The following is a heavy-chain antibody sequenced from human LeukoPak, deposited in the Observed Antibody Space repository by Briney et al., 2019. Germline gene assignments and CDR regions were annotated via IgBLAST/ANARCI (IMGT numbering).Heavy chain of an antibody. D-gene: IGHD6-13*01. CDR1: GYTLTELS. J-gene: IGHJ5*02. CDR3: ARGRNSDSWYFDWFDI. CDR2: FDPEDGET. Sequence: ASVKVSCKVSGYTLTELSMHWVRQAPGKGLEWMGGFDPEDGETIYAQKFQGRVSMTRDTSISTAYMEVSRLSSDDTAVYYCARGRNSDSWYFDWFDIWGQGTLVTVSS. V-gene: IGHV1-24*01.